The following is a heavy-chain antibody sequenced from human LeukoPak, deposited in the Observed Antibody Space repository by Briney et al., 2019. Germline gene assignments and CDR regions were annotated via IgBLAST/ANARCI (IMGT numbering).Heavy chain of an antibody. CDR1: GYTFTGYY. V-gene: IGHV1-2*02. Sequence: ASVKVSCKASGYTFTGYYMHWVRQAPGQGLEWMGWINPNSGGTNYAQKFQGRVTMTRDTSISTAYMELSRLRSDDTAVYYCARDLSSAMTKVTCADYWGQGTLVTVSS. J-gene: IGHJ4*02. D-gene: IGHD4-17*01. CDR2: INPNSGGT. CDR3: ARDLSSAMTKVTCADY.